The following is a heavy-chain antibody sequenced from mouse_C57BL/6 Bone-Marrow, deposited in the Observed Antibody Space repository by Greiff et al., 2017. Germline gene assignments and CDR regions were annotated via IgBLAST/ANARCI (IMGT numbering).Heavy chain of an antibody. Sequence: VQLQQSGAELVRPGTSVKVSCKASGYAFTNYLIEWVKQRPGQGLEWIGVINPGSGGTTYNEKFQGKATLTAAKSSSTAYMQLSSLTSEDSAVYFCARCPRAYYFDYWGQGTTLTVSS. CDR3: ARCPRAYYFDY. CDR2: INPGSGGT. J-gene: IGHJ2*01. V-gene: IGHV1-54*01. CDR1: GYAFTNYL.